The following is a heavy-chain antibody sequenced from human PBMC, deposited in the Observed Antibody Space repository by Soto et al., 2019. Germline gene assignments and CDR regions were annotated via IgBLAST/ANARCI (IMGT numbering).Heavy chain of an antibody. J-gene: IGHJ6*02. Sequence: ASVKVSCKASGYTFTSYAMHRVRQAPGQRLEWMGWINAGNGNTKYAQKFQGRVTITRDTSTSTAYMELSRLRSDDTAVYYCASSSGYDSDYYYYGMDVWGQGTTVTVSS. D-gene: IGHD5-12*01. V-gene: IGHV1-3*01. CDR1: GYTFTSYA. CDR2: INAGNGNT. CDR3: ASSSGYDSDYYYYGMDV.